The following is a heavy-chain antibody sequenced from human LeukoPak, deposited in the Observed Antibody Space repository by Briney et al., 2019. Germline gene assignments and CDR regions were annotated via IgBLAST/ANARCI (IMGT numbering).Heavy chain of an antibody. CDR1: GFSFSSYA. CDR3: ARGARSSGYYYPGYFDY. V-gene: IGHV3-30*01. Sequence: GGSLRLSCAASGFSFSSYAMHWVRQAPGKGLEWVAVISYDGSNKYYADSVKGRFTISRDNSKNTLYLQMNSLRAEDTAVYYCARGARSSGYYYPGYFDYWGQGTLVTVSS. D-gene: IGHD3-22*01. CDR2: ISYDGSNK. J-gene: IGHJ4*02.